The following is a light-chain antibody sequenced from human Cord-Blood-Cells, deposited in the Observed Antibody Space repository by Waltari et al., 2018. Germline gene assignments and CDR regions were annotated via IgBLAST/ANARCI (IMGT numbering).Light chain of an antibody. CDR3: QQYGSSRWT. CDR2: GAS. V-gene: IGKV3-20*01. CDR1: QSVSSSY. J-gene: IGKJ1*01. Sequence: EIVLTQSPGTLSLSPGERATLSCRASQSVSSSYLAWYQHKPGQAPRLLIYGASSRATGSPDRFRGSGSGTVFTLTISRLEPEDFAVYYCQQYGSSRWTFGQGTKVEIK.